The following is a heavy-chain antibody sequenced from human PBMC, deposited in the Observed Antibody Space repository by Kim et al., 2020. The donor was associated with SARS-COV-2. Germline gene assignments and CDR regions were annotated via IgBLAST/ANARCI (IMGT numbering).Heavy chain of an antibody. D-gene: IGHD1-1*01. CDR1: GGSISSSSYY. V-gene: IGHV4-39*01. CDR2: IYYSGST. Sequence: SETLSLTCTVSGGSISSSSYYWGWIRQPPGKGLEWIGSIYYSGSTYYNPSLKSRVTISVDTSKNQFSLKLSSVTAADTAVYYCAKGYNWNDLGTFDIWGQGTMVTVSS. J-gene: IGHJ3*02. CDR3: AKGYNWNDLGTFDI.